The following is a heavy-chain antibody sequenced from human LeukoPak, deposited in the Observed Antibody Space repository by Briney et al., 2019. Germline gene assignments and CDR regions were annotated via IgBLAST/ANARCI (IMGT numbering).Heavy chain of an antibody. CDR3: VAMVRGAILHY. V-gene: IGHV4-39*01. J-gene: IGHJ4*02. D-gene: IGHD3-10*01. Sequence: SETLSLTCTVSGGSIRSSSNYRGWIRQPPGKGLEWIGNFYYGGGTNYNPSLESRVTISVDTSTNQFSLKLSSVTAADTAVYYCVAMVRGAILHYWGQGTLVTVSS. CDR1: GGSIRSSSNY. CDR2: FYYGGGT.